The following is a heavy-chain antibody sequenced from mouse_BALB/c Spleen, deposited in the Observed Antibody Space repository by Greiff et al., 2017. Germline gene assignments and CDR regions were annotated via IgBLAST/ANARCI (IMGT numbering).Heavy chain of an antibody. Sequence: EVKLQESGAELVKPGASVKLSCTASGFNIKDTYMHWVKQRPEQGLEWIGRIDPANGNTKYDPKFQGKATITADTSSNTAYLQLSSLTSEDTAVYYCARAYYGNFFAYWGQGSLVTVSA. CDR2: IDPANGNT. V-gene: IGHV14-3*02. D-gene: IGHD2-10*01. J-gene: IGHJ3*01. CDR3: ARAYYGNFFAY. CDR1: GFNIKDTY.